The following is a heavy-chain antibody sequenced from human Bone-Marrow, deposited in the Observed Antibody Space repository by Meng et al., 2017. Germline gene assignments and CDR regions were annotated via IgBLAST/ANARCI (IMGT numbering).Heavy chain of an antibody. J-gene: IGHJ4*02. CDR2: INHSGST. Sequence: GSLRLSCAVYGGSFSGYYWSRIRQPPGKGLEWIGEINHSGSTNYNPYLKSRVTISVDTSKNQFSLKLSAVTAADTAVYYCARGRPRVLLWFGEFFYFDYWGQGTLVTVSS. CDR1: GGSFSGYY. V-gene: IGHV4-34*01. D-gene: IGHD3-10*01. CDR3: ARGRPRVLLWFGEFFYFDY.